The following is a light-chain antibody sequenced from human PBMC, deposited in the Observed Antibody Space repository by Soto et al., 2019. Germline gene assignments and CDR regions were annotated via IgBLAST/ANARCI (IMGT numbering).Light chain of an antibody. CDR1: QSVSSSY. CDR2: GAS. V-gene: IGKV3-20*01. Sequence: EIVLTQSPGTLSLSPWERATLSCRASQSVSSSYLAWYQQKPGQAPRLLIYGASSRATGIPDRFSGSGSGTDFTLTISRLEPEDFAVYYCQQYGRTFGQGTKVDI. J-gene: IGKJ1*01. CDR3: QQYGRT.